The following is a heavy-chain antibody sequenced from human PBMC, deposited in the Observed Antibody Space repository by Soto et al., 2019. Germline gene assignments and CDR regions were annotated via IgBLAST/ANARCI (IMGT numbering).Heavy chain of an antibody. D-gene: IGHD1-1*01. CDR1: GYAFTTYG. CDR3: ARGRYGDY. V-gene: IGHV1-18*01. CDR2: ISAHNGNT. J-gene: IGHJ4*02. Sequence: QVHLVQSGAEVKKPGASVKDSCKGSGYAFTTYGITSVRQAPGQGLEWMGWISAHNGNTNYAQTLQGIVTVTRDTSTSTAYMELRSLRSEDTAVYYCARGRYGDYWGQGALVTVSS.